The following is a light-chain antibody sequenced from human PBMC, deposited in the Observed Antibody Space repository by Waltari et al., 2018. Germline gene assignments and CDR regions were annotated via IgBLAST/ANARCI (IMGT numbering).Light chain of an antibody. J-gene: IGKJ1*01. CDR2: AVS. V-gene: IGKV2-29*02. CDR3: MQGLHLPRT. Sequence: DVVMTQTPLSLSVTPGQPASISCKSSQSLLHSDGQTYLYWFLQKPGQSPQLLIYAVSSRFSGVPTKFSGRVSETDFTLKISRVEAEDVGVYYCMQGLHLPRTFGQGTKVEMK. CDR1: QSLLHSDGQTY.